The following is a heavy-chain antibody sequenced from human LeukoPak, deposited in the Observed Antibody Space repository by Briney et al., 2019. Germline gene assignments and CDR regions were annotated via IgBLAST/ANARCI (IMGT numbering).Heavy chain of an antibody. D-gene: IGHD2-15*01. Sequence: GGSLRLSCAASGFTFSSYSMNWVRQAPGKGLEWVSYISSSSSTIYYADSVKGRFTISRDNAKNSLYLQMNSLRAEDTAVYYCASWGRYCSGGSCSTDAFDIWGQGTMVTVSS. CDR3: ASWGRYCSGGSCSTDAFDI. V-gene: IGHV3-48*04. CDR1: GFTFSSYS. CDR2: ISSSSSTI. J-gene: IGHJ3*02.